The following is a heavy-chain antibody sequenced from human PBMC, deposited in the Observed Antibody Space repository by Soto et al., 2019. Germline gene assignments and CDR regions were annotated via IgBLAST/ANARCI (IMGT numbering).Heavy chain of an antibody. V-gene: IGHV1-3*01. D-gene: IGHD2-2*01. J-gene: IGHJ4*02. CDR3: VRSVAVPAAPDY. Sequence: ASVKVSCKASGYTFTSYAMHWVRQAPGQRLEWMGWINAGNGNTKYSQKFQGRVTITRDTSASTAYMELSSLSSEDTAVYYCVRSVAVPAAPDYWGQGTLVTV. CDR2: INAGNGNT. CDR1: GYTFTSYA.